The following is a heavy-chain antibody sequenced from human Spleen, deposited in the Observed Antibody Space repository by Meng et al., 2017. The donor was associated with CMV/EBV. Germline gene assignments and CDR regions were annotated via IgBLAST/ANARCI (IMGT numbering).Heavy chain of an antibody. Sequence: SVKVSCKASGGTFSSYTISWVRQAPGQGLEWMGRIIPILGIANYAQKFQGRVTITADKSTSTAYMELSSLRSEDTAVYYCTLTNPYYYYGMDVWGQGTTVTVSS. CDR3: TLTNPYYYYGMDV. D-gene: IGHD3-9*01. CDR1: GGTFSSYT. J-gene: IGHJ6*02. CDR2: IIPILGIA. V-gene: IGHV1-69*02.